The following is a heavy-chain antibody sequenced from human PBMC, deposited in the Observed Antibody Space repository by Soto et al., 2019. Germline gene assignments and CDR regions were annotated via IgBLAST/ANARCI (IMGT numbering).Heavy chain of an antibody. D-gene: IGHD4-17*01. CDR2: ISGSDDST. Sequence: GGFLRLSCAASGFTFSSYAMSWVRQAPGKGLEWVSVISGSDDSTYYADSVKGRFTIPRDNSKNTLYLQMNSLRAEDTAVYYCAKDQGYGDYGILDYWGQGTLVTVSS. J-gene: IGHJ4*02. CDR3: AKDQGYGDYGILDY. V-gene: IGHV3-23*01. CDR1: GFTFSSYA.